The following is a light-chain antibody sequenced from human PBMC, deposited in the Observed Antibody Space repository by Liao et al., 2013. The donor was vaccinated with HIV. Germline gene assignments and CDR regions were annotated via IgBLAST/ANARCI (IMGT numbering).Light chain of an antibody. CDR2: YDS. J-gene: IGLJ2*01. CDR3: QAWDSSIYVV. CDR1: NIGSKG. Sequence: SYELTQSPSVSVAPGKTARITCGGNNIGSKGVHWYQQRTGQAPVLVIYYDSDRPSGIPERFSGSRSGNTATLTISGTQTMDEADYYCQAWDSSIYVVFGGGTKLTVL. V-gene: IGLV3-21*01.